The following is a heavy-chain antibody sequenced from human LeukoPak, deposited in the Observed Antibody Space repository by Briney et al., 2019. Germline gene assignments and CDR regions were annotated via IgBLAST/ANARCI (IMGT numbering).Heavy chain of an antibody. CDR1: DGSSSVYY. Sequence: SVPLTLICYVSDGSSSVYYWSWIRQPPGHGLKWIGEINHSGSTNYNPSLKSRVTISVDTSKNQFSLKLSSVTAADTAVYYCARGYVWGSYRYDYWGQGTLVTVSS. V-gene: IGHV4-34*01. CDR3: ARGYVWGSYRYDY. D-gene: IGHD3-16*02. J-gene: IGHJ4*02. CDR2: INHSGST.